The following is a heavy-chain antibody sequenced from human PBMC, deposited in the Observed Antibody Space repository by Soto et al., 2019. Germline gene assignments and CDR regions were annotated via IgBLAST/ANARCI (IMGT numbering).Heavy chain of an antibody. V-gene: IGHV4-31*03. Sequence: QVQLQESGPGLVKPSQTLSLTCTVSGGSISSGGYYWSWIRQHPGKGLEWIGYIYYSGSTYFNPSLKSRPTITVDTSKNQFPLKVSSATAADTAVYYCARAGQSSSSEGANWFDPWGQGTLVTVSS. J-gene: IGHJ5*02. CDR1: GGSISSGGYY. D-gene: IGHD6-6*01. CDR2: IYYSGST. CDR3: ARAGQSSSSEGANWFDP.